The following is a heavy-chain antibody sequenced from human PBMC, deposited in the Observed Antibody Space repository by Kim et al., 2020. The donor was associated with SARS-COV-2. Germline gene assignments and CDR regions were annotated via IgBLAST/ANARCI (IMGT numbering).Heavy chain of an antibody. J-gene: IGHJ4*02. CDR2: IYYSGST. D-gene: IGHD6-13*01. V-gene: IGHV4-39*01. CDR3: ARRAPRASGYYLPGIAAAGPFDY. Sequence: SETLSLTCTVSGGSISSSSYYWGWIRQPPGKGLEWIGSIYYSGSTYYNPSLKSRVTISVDTSKNQFSLKLSSVTAADTAVYYCARRAPRASGYYLPGIAAAGPFDYWGQGTLVTVSS. CDR1: GGSISSSSYY.